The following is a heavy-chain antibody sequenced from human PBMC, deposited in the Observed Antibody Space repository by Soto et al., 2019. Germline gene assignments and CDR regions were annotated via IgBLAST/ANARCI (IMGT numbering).Heavy chain of an antibody. CDR3: ASRLSSSWYNFGFGFAP. D-gene: IGHD6-13*01. CDR1: GGSLREFGHF. CDR2: STYSGVT. Sequence: SETLSLTCTVSGGSLREFGHFWTWIRQRPGRGLEWIGYSTYSGVTYYSPSLQSRISISVDTSKNQFSLKLNSVTAADTAVYYCASRLSSSWYNFGFGFAPWGQGTLVTVSS. V-gene: IGHV4-31*03. J-gene: IGHJ5*02.